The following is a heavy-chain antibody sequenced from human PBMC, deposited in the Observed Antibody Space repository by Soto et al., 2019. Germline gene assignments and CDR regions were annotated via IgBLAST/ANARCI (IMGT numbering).Heavy chain of an antibody. CDR3: ARAGPAMYLYSYGMAV. D-gene: IGHD5-18*01. V-gene: IGHV3-33*01. CDR1: GFTFSSYG. Sequence: QVQLVESGGGVVQPGRSLRLSCAASGFTFSSYGMHWVRQAPGKGLEWVAVIWYDGSNKYYADSVKGRFTISRDNSKNTLYLQMTTLRAEATAVYYCARAGPAMYLYSYGMAVWGQGTTVTVSS. J-gene: IGHJ6*02. CDR2: IWYDGSNK.